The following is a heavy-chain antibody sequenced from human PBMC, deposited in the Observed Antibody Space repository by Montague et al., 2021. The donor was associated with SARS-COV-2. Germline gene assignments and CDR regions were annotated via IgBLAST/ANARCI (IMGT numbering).Heavy chain of an antibody. CDR3: ARGQVTAFAIPIVFPAAGALDS. CDR2: ITHSGGI. D-gene: IGHD2-21*01. Sequence: SETLSLICAVYGGSFNDYYWTWVRQPPGKGLEWIGEITHSGGIKYNPSLQNRVSISVDKSKNQFSLKLTSVTVADAATYYCARGQVTAFAIPIVFPAAGALDSWGRGTTVTVSS. V-gene: IGHV4-34*01. J-gene: IGHJ3*01. CDR1: GGSFNDYY.